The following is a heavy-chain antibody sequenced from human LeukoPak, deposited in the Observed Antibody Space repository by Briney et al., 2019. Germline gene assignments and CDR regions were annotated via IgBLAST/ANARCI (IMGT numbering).Heavy chain of an antibody. D-gene: IGHD2-15*01. CDR3: ARGVTDRGGIIDN. CDR1: GCTFITNY. V-gene: IGHV3-53*01. J-gene: IGHJ3*02. CDR2: IYGDVDT. Sequence: GGSLRLSCAASGCTFITNYMHWVRQAPGKGLEWVSLIYGDVDTYYADSVKGRFIISRDNSKDTLHLQMNSLRAEDTAIYYGARGVTDRGGIIDNWGQGTMVTVSS.